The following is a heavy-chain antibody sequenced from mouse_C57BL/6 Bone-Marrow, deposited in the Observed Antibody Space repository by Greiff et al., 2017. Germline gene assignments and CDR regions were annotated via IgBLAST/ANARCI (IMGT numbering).Heavy chain of an antibody. V-gene: IGHV5-12*01. J-gene: IGHJ2*01. CDR1: GFTFSDYY. CDR3: ARLLSDY. CDR2: ISNGGGST. Sequence: EVQVVESGGGLVQPGGSLKLSCAASGFTFSDYYMYWVRQTPEKRLEWVAYISNGGGSTYYPDTVKGRFTISRDNAKNTLYLQMSRLKSEDTAMYYCARLLSDYWGQGTTLTVSS.